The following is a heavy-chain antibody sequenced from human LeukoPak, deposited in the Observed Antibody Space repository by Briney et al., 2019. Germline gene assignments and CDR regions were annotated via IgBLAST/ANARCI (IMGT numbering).Heavy chain of an antibody. J-gene: IGHJ4*02. Sequence: SETLSLTCTVSGGSISSSSYYWGWIRQPPGKGLEWIGSIYHSGSTYYNPSLKSRVTISVDTSKNQFSLKLSSVTAADTAVYYCANAASFDYWGQGTLVTVSS. D-gene: IGHD2-15*01. V-gene: IGHV4-39*07. CDR3: ANAASFDY. CDR2: IYHSGST. CDR1: GGSISSSSYY.